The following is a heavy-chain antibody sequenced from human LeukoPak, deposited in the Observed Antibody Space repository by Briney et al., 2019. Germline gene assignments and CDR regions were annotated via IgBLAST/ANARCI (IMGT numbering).Heavy chain of an antibody. CDR1: GFTFSDYY. Sequence: GGSLRLSCAASGFTFSDYYMSWIRTAPGNGLEWVSYISSSGSTIYYADSVKGRFTISRDNATNSLYLQMNSLRAEDTAVYYCAREGCSGGSCYYNYYYMDVWGKGTTVTVSS. D-gene: IGHD2-15*01. CDR3: AREGCSGGSCYYNYYYMDV. J-gene: IGHJ6*03. V-gene: IGHV3-11*04. CDR2: ISSSGSTI.